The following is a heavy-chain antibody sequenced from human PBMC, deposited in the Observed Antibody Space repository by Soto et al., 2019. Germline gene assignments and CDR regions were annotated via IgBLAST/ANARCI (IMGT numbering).Heavy chain of an antibody. D-gene: IGHD2-2*01. CDR2: IYPGDSDS. J-gene: IGHJ4*02. CDR1: GFTFTSHW. CDR3: AKHEGYCSTTTCSNFDY. V-gene: IGHV5-51*01. Sequence: PGVSLKLSCKGSGFTFTSHWIAWVRQMPGKGLEWMGIIYPGDSDSSYSPSFQGQVTISADKSINTAYLHWSSLKASDTAIYYCAKHEGYCSTTTCSNFDYWGQGTLVTVSS.